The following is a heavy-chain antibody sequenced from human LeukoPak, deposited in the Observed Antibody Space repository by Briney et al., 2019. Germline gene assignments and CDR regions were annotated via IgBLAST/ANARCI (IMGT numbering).Heavy chain of an antibody. CDR1: GGSISSYY. CDR2: IYYSGST. V-gene: IGHV4-59*01. Sequence: PSETLSLTCTVSGGSISSYYWSWIRQPPGKGLEWIGYIYYSGSTNYNPSLKSRVTISVDTSKNQFSLKLSAVTTVDTAVYYCARGDTAMVPLDYWGQGTLVTVSS. J-gene: IGHJ4*02. CDR3: ARGDTAMVPLDY. D-gene: IGHD5-18*01.